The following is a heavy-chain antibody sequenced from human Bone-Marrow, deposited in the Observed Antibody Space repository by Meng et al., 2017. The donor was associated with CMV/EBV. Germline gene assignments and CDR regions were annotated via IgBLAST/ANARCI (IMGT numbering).Heavy chain of an antibody. V-gene: IGHV3-9*01. CDR2: ISWNSGSI. D-gene: IGHD3-3*01. CDR3: AKAGVGVVIISGLPAFDI. J-gene: IGHJ3*02. CDR1: GFIFRDFA. Sequence: SLKISCATSGFIFRDFALHWVQQAPGKGLEWVSGISWNSGSIGYADSVKGRFTISRDNAKNSLYLQMNSLRAEDTALYYCAKAGVGVVIISGLPAFDIWGQGTMVTVSS.